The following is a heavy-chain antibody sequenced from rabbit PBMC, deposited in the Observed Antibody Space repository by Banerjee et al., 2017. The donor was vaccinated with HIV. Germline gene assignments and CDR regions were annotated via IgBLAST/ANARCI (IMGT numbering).Heavy chain of an antibody. CDR2: IYAGSSGNT. J-gene: IGHJ4*01. CDR1: GFSFSSGDD. D-gene: IGHD7-1*01. V-gene: IGHV1S45*01. CDR3: ARDAGYAGYHYNL. Sequence: QEQLVESGGGLVQPEGSLTLTCKASGFSFSSGDDICWVRQAPGKGLEWIACIYAGSSGNTYYASWAKGRFTISKPSSTTVTLQMTSLTAADTATYFCARDAGYAGYHYNLWGPGTLVTVS.